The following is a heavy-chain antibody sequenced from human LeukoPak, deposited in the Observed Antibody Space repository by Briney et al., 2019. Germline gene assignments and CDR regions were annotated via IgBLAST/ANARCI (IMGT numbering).Heavy chain of an antibody. CDR3: ATGQGHGMDV. J-gene: IGHJ6*02. Sequence: GGSLRLSCAASGFTFSSYWMHWVRKAPGKGLVGVSRINSDGSSTSYADSVKGRFTISRDNAKNTLYLQMNSLRAEDTAVYYCATGQGHGMDVWGQGTTVTVSS. V-gene: IGHV3-74*01. CDR1: GFTFSSYW. CDR2: INSDGSST. D-gene: IGHD1-14*01.